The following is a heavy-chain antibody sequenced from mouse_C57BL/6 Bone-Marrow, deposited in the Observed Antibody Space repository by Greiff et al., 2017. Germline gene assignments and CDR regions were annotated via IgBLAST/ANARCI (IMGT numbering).Heavy chain of an antibody. Sequence: VQLQQPGAELVRPGSSVKLSCKASGYTFTSYWMDWVKQRPGQGLEWIGNIYPSDSETHYNQKFKDKATLTVDKSSSTAYMQLSSLTSEDSAVYYGARWVWDWYFDVWAQGPRSPSPQ. CDR3: ARWVWDWYFDV. D-gene: IGHD4-1*01. CDR1: GYTFTSYW. CDR2: IYPSDSET. V-gene: IGHV1-61*01. J-gene: IGHJ1*03.